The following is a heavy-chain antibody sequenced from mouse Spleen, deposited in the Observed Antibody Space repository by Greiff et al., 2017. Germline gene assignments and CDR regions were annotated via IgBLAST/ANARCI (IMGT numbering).Heavy chain of an antibody. CDR3: ARDRGSSPWFAY. Sequence: EVKLMESGGGLVKPGGSLKLSCAASGFTFSDYYMYWVRQTPEKRLEWVATISDGGSYTYYPDSVKGRFTISRDNAKNNLYLQMSSLKSEDTAMYYCARDRGSSPWFAYWGQGTLVTVSA. CDR1: GFTFSDYY. J-gene: IGHJ3*01. V-gene: IGHV5-4*02. CDR2: ISDGGSYT. D-gene: IGHD1-1*01.